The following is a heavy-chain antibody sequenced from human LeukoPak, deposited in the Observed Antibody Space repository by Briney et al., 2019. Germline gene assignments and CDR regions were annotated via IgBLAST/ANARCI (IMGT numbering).Heavy chain of an antibody. CDR2: IYYSGST. CDR1: GYSISSGYY. Sequence: PSETLSLTCTVSGYSISSGYYWGWIRQPPGKGLEWIGTIYYSGSTYYNPSLKSRVTISVDTSKNQFSLKLSSVTAADTAVYYCARVPGGALNWFDPWGQGTLVTVSP. V-gene: IGHV4-38-2*02. CDR3: ARVPGGALNWFDP. D-gene: IGHD1-14*01. J-gene: IGHJ5*02.